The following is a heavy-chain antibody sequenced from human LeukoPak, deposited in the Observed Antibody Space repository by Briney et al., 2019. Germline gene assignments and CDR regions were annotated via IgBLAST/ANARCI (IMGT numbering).Heavy chain of an antibody. CDR3: AKDRTGDTAMVKDHSFDY. J-gene: IGHJ4*02. CDR2: ISYDGSNK. Sequence: PGGSLRLSCAASGFTFSSYGMHWVRQAPGKGLEWVAVISYDGSNKYYADSVKGRFTISRDNSKNTLYLQMNSLRAEDTAVYYCAKDRTGDTAMVKDHSFDYWGQGTLVTVSS. D-gene: IGHD5-18*01. CDR1: GFTFSSYG. V-gene: IGHV3-30*18.